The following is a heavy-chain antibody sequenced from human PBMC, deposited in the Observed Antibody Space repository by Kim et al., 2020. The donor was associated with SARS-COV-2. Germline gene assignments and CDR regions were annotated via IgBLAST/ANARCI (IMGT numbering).Heavy chain of an antibody. CDR3: ARASTPSGEWLSYYFDY. D-gene: IGHD3-3*01. V-gene: IGHV4-59*13. Sequence: SETLSLICTVSGGSISSYYWSWIRQPPGKGLEWIGYIYYSGSTNYNPSLKSRVTISVDTSKNQFSLKLSSVTAADTAVYYCARASTPSGEWLSYYFDYWGQGTLVTVSS. CDR1: GGSISSYY. CDR2: IYYSGST. J-gene: IGHJ4*02.